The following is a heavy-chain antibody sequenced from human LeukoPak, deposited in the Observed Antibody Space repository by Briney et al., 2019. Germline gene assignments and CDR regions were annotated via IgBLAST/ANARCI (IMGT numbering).Heavy chain of an antibody. V-gene: IGHV3-30-3*01. J-gene: IGHJ4*02. Sequence: GGSLRLSCAASGFIFSSYILHWVRQAPGKGLEWVAVISYDGNIKYSADSVKGRFTISRDNSKNTLYLQMNSLRAEDTAVYRCARGNYYDSSGYYCLAYWGQGTLVTVSS. CDR1: GFIFSSYI. CDR3: ARGNYYDSSGYYCLAY. D-gene: IGHD3-22*01. CDR2: ISYDGNIK.